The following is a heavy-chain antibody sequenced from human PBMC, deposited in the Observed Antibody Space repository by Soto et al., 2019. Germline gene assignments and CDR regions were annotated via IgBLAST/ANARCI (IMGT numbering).Heavy chain of an antibody. CDR3: ARRERYYGSPGWFDP. Sequence: ETLSLTCTVSGGSINDFAYYWGWIRQPPGKGLEWIGTVYHNENTYYSPSLKSRVTISVDTAKNQFSLKVTSVTAADTAIYFCARRERYYGSPGWFDPWGQGTLVTVSS. CDR1: GGSINDFAYY. CDR2: VYHNENT. V-gene: IGHV4-39*01. D-gene: IGHD3-16*01. J-gene: IGHJ5*02.